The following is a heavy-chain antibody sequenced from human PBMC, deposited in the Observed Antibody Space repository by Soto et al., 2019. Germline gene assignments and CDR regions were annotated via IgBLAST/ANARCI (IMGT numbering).Heavy chain of an antibody. CDR2: ISYDGNTK. CDR1: GFIFSGYA. D-gene: IGHD5-12*01. CDR3: ARETRAYEIDY. J-gene: IGHJ4*02. V-gene: IGHV3-30-3*01. Sequence: QVQLVESGGGVVQPGKSLRLSCVASGFIFSGYAMHWVRQAPGKGLEWVAVISYDGNTKDYADSVKGRFTISRDNSKNTLYVHMNSLSAEDTALYYRARETRAYEIDYWGQGTLVIVS.